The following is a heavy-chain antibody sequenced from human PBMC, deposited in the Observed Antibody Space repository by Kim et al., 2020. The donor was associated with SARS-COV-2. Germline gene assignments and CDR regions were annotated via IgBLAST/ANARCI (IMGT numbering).Heavy chain of an antibody. D-gene: IGHD3-10*01. V-gene: IGHV5-51*01. CDR1: GYSFTSYW. CDR3: ARRAGYGSGSYYTVDY. J-gene: IGHJ4*02. Sequence: GESLKISCKGSGYSFTSYWIGWVRQMPGKGLEWMGVIYPGDSDTRYSPSFQGQVTISADKSISTAYLQWSSLKASDTAIFYCARRAGYGSGSYYTVDYWGQGTLVTVSS. CDR2: IYPGDSDT.